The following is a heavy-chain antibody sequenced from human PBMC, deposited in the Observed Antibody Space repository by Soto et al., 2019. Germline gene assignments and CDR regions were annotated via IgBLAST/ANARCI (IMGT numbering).Heavy chain of an antibody. D-gene: IGHD3-16*01. CDR2: INPNSGGT. CDR1: GYTFTGYY. V-gene: IGHV1-2*02. CDR3: ARVALLGEGYGEGTGMDV. J-gene: IGHJ6*02. Sequence: ASVKVSCKASGYTFTGYYMHWVRQAPGQGLEWMGWINPNSGGTNYAQKFQGRVTMTRDTSISTAYMELSRLRSDDTAVYYCARVALLGEGYGEGTGMDVWGQGTTVTVSS.